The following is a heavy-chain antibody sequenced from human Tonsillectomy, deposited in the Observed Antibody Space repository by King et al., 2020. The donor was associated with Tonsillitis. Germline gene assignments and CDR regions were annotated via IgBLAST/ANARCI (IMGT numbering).Heavy chain of an antibody. CDR1: GFTFSSYG. J-gene: IGHJ4*02. D-gene: IGHD5-12*01. V-gene: IGHV3-30*02. Sequence: VQLVESGGGVVQPGGSLRLSCAASGFTFSSYGMHWVRQAPGKGLEWVAFIRYDGSNKYYADSVKGRFTISRDNSRNTLYLQMNSLRAEDTAVYYCAKDGAEWLRLGLDYWGQGTLVTVSS. CDR2: IRYDGSNK. CDR3: AKDGAEWLRLGLDY.